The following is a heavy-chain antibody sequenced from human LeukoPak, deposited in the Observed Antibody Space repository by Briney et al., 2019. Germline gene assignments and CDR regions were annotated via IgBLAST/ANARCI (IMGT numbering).Heavy chain of an antibody. Sequence: TGGSLRLSCAASGFTFSAYAMSWVRQAPGKWLEWVSSISASGGSTYYADSVKGRFTISRDNSKNTLYLQMNSLRAEDTAVYYCAKDTPRFSLSLMGSGSYWGQGTLVTVSS. V-gene: IGHV3-23*01. CDR1: GFTFSAYA. D-gene: IGHD3-22*01. CDR2: ISASGGST. J-gene: IGHJ4*02. CDR3: AKDTPRFSLSLMGSGSY.